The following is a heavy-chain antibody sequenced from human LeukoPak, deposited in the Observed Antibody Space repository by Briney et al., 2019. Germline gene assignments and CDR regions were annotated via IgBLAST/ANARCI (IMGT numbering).Heavy chain of an antibody. J-gene: IGHJ5*02. Sequence: PGGSLRLSCAASGFTFSSYAMSWVRQAPGKGLEWVAVISYDGSNKYCADSVKGRFTISRDNSKNTLYLQMNSLRAEDTAVYYCARGDSSGPWGQGTLVTVSS. D-gene: IGHD6-19*01. V-gene: IGHV3-30*04. CDR1: GFTFSSYA. CDR3: ARGDSSGP. CDR2: ISYDGSNK.